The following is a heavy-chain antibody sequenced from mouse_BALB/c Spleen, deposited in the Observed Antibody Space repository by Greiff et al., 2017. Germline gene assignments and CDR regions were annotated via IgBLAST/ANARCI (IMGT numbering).Heavy chain of an antibody. D-gene: IGHD2-14*01. CDR3: ARKDYRYDGAWFAY. Sequence: EVKLMESGPELVKPGASVKVSCKASGYAFTSYNMYWVKQSHGKSLEWIGYIDPYNGGTSYNQKFKGKATLTVDKSSSTAYMHLNSLTSEDSAVYYCARKDYRYDGAWFAYWGQGTLVTVSA. V-gene: IGHV1S135*01. CDR1: GYAFTSYN. CDR2: IDPYNGGT. J-gene: IGHJ3*01.